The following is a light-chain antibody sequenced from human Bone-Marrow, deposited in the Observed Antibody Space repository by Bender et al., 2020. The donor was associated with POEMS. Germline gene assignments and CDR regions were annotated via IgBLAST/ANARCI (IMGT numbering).Light chain of an antibody. CDR1: KLGDKY. CDR3: QAWDRSTGV. J-gene: IGLJ2*01. CDR2: QDT. Sequence: SYELTQPPSVSVSPGQTASITCSGDKLGDKYACWYQQRPGQSPVLVIYQDTKRPSGIPERFSGSISGNTATLTISGTETIDEADYYCQAWDRSTGVFGGGTKLTVL. V-gene: IGLV3-1*01.